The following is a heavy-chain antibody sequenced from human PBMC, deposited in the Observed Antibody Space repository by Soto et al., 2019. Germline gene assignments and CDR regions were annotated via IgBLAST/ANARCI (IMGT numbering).Heavy chain of an antibody. J-gene: IGHJ4*02. CDR3: ARELGGLGDPFDN. D-gene: IGHD3-16*01. CDR1: GYSFTAYY. CDR2: INPTSGGT. Sequence: QVQLVQSGAEVKKPGASVKVSCKAAGYSFTAYYIHWVRQAPGQGFEWMGWINPTSGGTNYAQKFQGRVTVTRDTSISTAYMELTRLRSDDTAVYYCARELGGLGDPFDNWGQGTRVTVSS. V-gene: IGHV1-2*02.